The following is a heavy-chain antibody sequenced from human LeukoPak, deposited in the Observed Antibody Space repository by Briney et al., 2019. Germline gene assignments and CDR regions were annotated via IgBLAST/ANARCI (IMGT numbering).Heavy chain of an antibody. D-gene: IGHD3-3*01. CDR2: INPNSGGT. Sequence: ASVKVSCKASGYTFTGYYMHWVRQAPGQGLEWMGWINPNSGGTNYAQKFQGRVTMTRDTSISTAYMELSRLRYDDTAVYYCARDSRFLEWLLDYWGQGTLVTVSS. CDR3: ARDSRFLEWLLDY. V-gene: IGHV1-2*02. J-gene: IGHJ4*02. CDR1: GYTFTGYY.